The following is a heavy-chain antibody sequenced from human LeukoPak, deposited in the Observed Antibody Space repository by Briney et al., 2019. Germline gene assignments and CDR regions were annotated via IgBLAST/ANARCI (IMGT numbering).Heavy chain of an antibody. CDR2: IYTSGST. CDR3: ARDSVYVYDFWSGYPTNWFDP. Sequence: SQTLSLTCTVSGGSISSGSYNSSWIRQPAGKGLEWIGRIYTSGSTNYNPSLKSRVTISVDTSKNQFSLKLSSVTAADTAVYYCARDSVYVYDFWSGYPTNWFDPWGQGTLVTVSS. V-gene: IGHV4-61*02. J-gene: IGHJ5*02. D-gene: IGHD3-3*01. CDR1: GGSISSGSYN.